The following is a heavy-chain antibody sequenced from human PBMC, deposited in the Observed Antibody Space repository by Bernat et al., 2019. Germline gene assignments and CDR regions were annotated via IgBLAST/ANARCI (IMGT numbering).Heavy chain of an antibody. CDR2: IYHSGST. CDR3: ARRYSGYDSGPHFDY. J-gene: IGHJ4*02. Sequence: QVQLQESGPGLVKPSGTLSLTCAVSGGSISSSNWWCWVRQPPGKGLEWIGEIYHSGSTNYNPSLKSRVTISVDKSKNQFSLKLSSVTAADTAVYYCARRYSGYDSGPHFDYWGQGTLVTVSS. V-gene: IGHV4-4*02. D-gene: IGHD5-12*01. CDR1: GGSISSSNW.